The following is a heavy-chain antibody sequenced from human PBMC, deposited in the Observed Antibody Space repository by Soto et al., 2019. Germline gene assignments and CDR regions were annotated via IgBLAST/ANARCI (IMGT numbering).Heavy chain of an antibody. CDR1: CYTFNRYG. CDR2: TSAYNGNT. CDR3: ARGGYYDNVWGKLSHYGLDK. J-gene: IGHJ6*02. Sequence: ASVKVSCQSSCYTFNRYGISCLRQAPGTGLEWMGWTSAYNGNTNYAQKLQGRVTMTTDTSTRTVYLDLRSLKSNDTAVYYCARGGYYDNVWGKLSHYGLDKWGQGTSVTVSS. D-gene: IGHD3-16*01. V-gene: IGHV1-18*01.